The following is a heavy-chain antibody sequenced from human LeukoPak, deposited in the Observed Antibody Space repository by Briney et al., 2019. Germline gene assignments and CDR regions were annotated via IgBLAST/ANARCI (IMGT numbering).Heavy chain of an antibody. Sequence: GASVKVSCKASGYTFTGYYMHWVRQAPGQGLEWMGWINPNSGGTNYAQKFQGRVTMTRDTSISTAYMELSRLRSDDTAVYYCARDSVDSSGYYHDYWGQGTLVTVSS. CDR1: GYTFTGYY. D-gene: IGHD3-22*01. J-gene: IGHJ4*02. CDR2: INPNSGGT. CDR3: ARDSVDSSGYYHDY. V-gene: IGHV1-2*02.